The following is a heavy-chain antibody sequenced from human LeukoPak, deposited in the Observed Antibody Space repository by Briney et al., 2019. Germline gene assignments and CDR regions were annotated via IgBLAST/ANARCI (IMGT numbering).Heavy chain of an antibody. D-gene: IGHD3-10*01. CDR2: ISSSGSTI. CDR3: AKEAPAIRPDYYGSGSYYY. Sequence: GGSLRLSCAASGFTFSSYEMSWVRQAPGKGLEWVSYISSSGSTIYYADSVKGRFTISRDNAKNSLYLQMNSLRADDTAVYYCAKEAPAIRPDYYGSGSYYYWGQGTLVTVSS. J-gene: IGHJ4*02. CDR1: GFTFSSYE. V-gene: IGHV3-48*03.